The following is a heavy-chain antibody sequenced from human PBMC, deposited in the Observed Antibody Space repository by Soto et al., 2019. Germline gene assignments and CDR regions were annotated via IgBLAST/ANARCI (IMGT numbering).Heavy chain of an antibody. D-gene: IGHD3-22*01. J-gene: IGHJ4*02. CDR2: ISGSGGST. Sequence: EVQLLESGGGLVQPGGSLRLSCTASGFTFSSYAMNRVRQAPGKGLEWVSSISGSGGSTYYADSVKGRFIISRDNSKNTLYLQMNSLRAEDTALYYCAKEYAFFYDSSAYSFDYWGQGTLLTVSS. CDR3: AKEYAFFYDSSAYSFDY. CDR1: GFTFSSYA. V-gene: IGHV3-23*01.